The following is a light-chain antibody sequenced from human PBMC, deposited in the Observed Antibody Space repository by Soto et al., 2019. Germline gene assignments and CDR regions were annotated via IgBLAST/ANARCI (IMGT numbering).Light chain of an antibody. CDR1: QSILYSSSNRNY. V-gene: IGKV4-1*01. CDR2: WAS. J-gene: IGKJ1*01. Sequence: DIVMTQSPDSLAMSLGERATINCKSSQSILYSSSNRNYLAWYQQKPGQPPKLLIYWASTRESGVPDRFSGSGSGTDVTLTIISLQAEDVAVYYCQQHYSSSTFGQGTKVEIK. CDR3: QQHYSSST.